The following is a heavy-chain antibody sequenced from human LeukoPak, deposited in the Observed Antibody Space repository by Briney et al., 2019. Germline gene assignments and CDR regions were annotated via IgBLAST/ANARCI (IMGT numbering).Heavy chain of an antibody. CDR2: ISSSSSYI. V-gene: IGHV3-21*01. CDR3: ARAWYDFWSGPPNWFDP. J-gene: IGHJ5*02. D-gene: IGHD3-3*01. CDR1: GFTFSSYA. Sequence: GGSLRLSCAASGFTFSSYAMSWVRQAPGKGLEWVSSISSSSSYIYYADSVKGRFTISRDNAKNSLYLQMSSLRAEDTAVYYCARAWYDFWSGPPNWFDPWGQGTLVTVSS.